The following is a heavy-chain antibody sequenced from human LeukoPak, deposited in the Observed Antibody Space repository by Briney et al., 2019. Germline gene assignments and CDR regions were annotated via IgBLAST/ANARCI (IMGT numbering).Heavy chain of an antibody. V-gene: IGHV3-74*01. CDR1: GFSFSGYW. J-gene: IGHJ3*01. CDR3: GRGGDGIDV. CDR2: INEDGSFT. Sequence: PGGSLRLSCAASGFSFSGYWMHWVRQAPGKGLVWVSRINEDGSFTSYADSVKGRFTVSRDNAKNTLYLQMNSLRAEDTAVYFCGRGGDGIDVWGQGTTVIVSS.